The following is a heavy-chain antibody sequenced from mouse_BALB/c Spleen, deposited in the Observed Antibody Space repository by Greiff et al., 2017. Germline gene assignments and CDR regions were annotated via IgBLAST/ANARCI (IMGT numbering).Heavy chain of an antibody. D-gene: IGHD2-14*01. V-gene: IGHV5-6-5*01. CDR1: GFTFSSYA. CDR2: ISSGGST. Sequence: DVHLVESGGGLVKPGGSLTLSCAASGFTFSSYAMSWVRQTPEKRLEWVASISSGGSTYYPDSVKGRFTISRDNARNILYLQMSSLRSEDTAMYYCARVDRYDEVFAYWGQGTLVTVSA. J-gene: IGHJ3*01. CDR3: ARVDRYDEVFAY.